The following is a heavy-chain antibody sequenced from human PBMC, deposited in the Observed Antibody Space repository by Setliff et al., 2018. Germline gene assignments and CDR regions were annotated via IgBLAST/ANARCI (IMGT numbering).Heavy chain of an antibody. Sequence: ASVKVSCKASGYTFTGYYMHWVRQAPGQGLEWMGWINPNSGGTNYAQKFQGRGTMTRDTSISTAYMELSRLRSDDTAVYYCSRRGNFWSGYYMFDYWGQGTLVTVSS. D-gene: IGHD3-3*01. J-gene: IGHJ4*02. CDR2: INPNSGGT. V-gene: IGHV1-2*02. CDR3: SRRGNFWSGYYMFDY. CDR1: GYTFTGYY.